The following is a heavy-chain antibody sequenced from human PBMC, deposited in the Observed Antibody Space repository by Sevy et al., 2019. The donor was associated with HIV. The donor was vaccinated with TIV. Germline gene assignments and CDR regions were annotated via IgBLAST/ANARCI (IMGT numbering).Heavy chain of an antibody. Sequence: GGSLRLSSAASGFTFSNYWMTWVRQAPGKGLEWVAHIKQDGSEKHYVDSVKGRFTISRDNSKNSVYLQMNSLRAEDTAVYFCAREGYYDYIWGSYRYFNDYWGQGTLVTVSS. CDR2: IKQDGSEK. J-gene: IGHJ4*02. CDR3: AREGYYDYIWGSYRYFNDY. D-gene: IGHD3-16*02. V-gene: IGHV3-7*03. CDR1: GFTFSNYW.